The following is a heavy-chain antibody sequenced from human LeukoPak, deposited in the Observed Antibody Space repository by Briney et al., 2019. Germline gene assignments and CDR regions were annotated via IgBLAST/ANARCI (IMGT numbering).Heavy chain of an antibody. Sequence: ASVKVSCKASGYTFTSYDINWVRQATGQGLEWMGWMNPNSGNTGYAQKFQGRVTITRNTSISTAYMELSGLTSEDTGVYYCARVGFAAAGAIDYWGQGTLVTVSS. CDR1: GYTFTSYD. CDR3: ARVGFAAAGAIDY. D-gene: IGHD6-13*01. CDR2: MNPNSGNT. J-gene: IGHJ4*02. V-gene: IGHV1-8*03.